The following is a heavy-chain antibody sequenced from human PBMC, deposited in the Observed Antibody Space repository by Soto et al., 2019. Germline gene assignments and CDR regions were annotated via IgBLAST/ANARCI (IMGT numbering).Heavy chain of an antibody. V-gene: IGHV1-8*01. Sequence: QVQLVQSGAEVQRPGASVKVSCRASGYAFGDYDISWVRQAPGQGLEWRGWMNPNSANTGYAQKFQGRVSMTRDMSISTAYMELSRLRPEDTAIYSCARMATYGPLNWFDSWGQGALVTVSS. D-gene: IGHD2-21*01. J-gene: IGHJ5*01. CDR3: ARMATYGPLNWFDS. CDR1: GYAFGDYD. CDR2: MNPNSANT.